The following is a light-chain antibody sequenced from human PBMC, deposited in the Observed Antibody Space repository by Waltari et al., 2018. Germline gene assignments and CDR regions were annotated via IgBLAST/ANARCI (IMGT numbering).Light chain of an antibody. CDR1: SSHIGSHF. CDR2: RSD. Sequence: QSVLTQPPSASGTPGQRVTISCSGGSSHIGSHFVYWYQQLPGAAPKLLIYRSDQRPSGVPDRFSGSKSGTSASLAISGLRSEDEAHYYCAAWDDRHVVFGGGTKLTVL. CDR3: AAWDDRHVV. J-gene: IGLJ2*01. V-gene: IGLV1-47*01.